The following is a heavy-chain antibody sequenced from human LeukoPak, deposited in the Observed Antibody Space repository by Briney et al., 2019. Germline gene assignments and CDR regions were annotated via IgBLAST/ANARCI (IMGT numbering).Heavy chain of an antibody. J-gene: IGHJ4*02. Sequence: SETLSLTCTVSGGSISSGSYYWSWIRKPAGKGLEWIGRIYTSGSTNYNPSLKSRVTISVDTSKNQFSLKLSSVTAADTAVYYCAREVVSAAKYDYWGQGTLVTVSS. D-gene: IGHD2-2*01. CDR2: IYTSGST. V-gene: IGHV4-61*02. CDR1: GGSISSGSYY. CDR3: AREVVSAAKYDY.